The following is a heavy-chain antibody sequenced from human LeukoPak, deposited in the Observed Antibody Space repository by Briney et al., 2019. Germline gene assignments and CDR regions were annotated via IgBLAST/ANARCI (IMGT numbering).Heavy chain of an antibody. J-gene: IGHJ4*02. CDR3: ARAGGSSGWYFVGNVQGYFDY. V-gene: IGHV1-18*01. Sequence: GASVKVSCKASGYTFSSYGISWVRQAPGQGLEWMGWISAYNGNPNYAQKLQGRVTMTTDTSTSTAYMELRSLRSDDTAVYYCARAGGSSGWYFVGNVQGYFDYWGQGTLVTVSS. CDR1: GYTFSSYG. CDR2: ISAYNGNP. D-gene: IGHD6-19*01.